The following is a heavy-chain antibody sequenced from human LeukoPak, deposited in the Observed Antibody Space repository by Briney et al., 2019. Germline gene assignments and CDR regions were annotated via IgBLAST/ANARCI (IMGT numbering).Heavy chain of an antibody. CDR2: IYHSGST. J-gene: IGHJ6*03. V-gene: IGHV4-39*07. CDR1: GGTISTSLYY. Sequence: SETLSLTCSVSGGTISTSLYYWGWIRQPPGKGLEWIGSIYHSGSTYYNPSLKSRVTISVDTSKNQFSLKLSSVTAADTAVYYCATDGSSGWNYYYYMDVWGKGTTVTVSS. CDR3: ATDGSSGWNYYYYMDV. D-gene: IGHD6-19*01.